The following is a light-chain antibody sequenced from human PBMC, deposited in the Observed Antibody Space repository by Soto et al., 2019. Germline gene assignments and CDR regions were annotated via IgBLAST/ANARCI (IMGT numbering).Light chain of an antibody. V-gene: IGKV3D-11*02. Sequence: EIVMTQSPATLSVSPGERVSLSCRASQSINTYLAWYQQKPGQAPRLLIYDASKRATGIPARFSGSGSGTNFTLTISSLEPEDFAVYYCQQRRSWQVTFGQGTRLEIK. CDR1: QSINTY. CDR3: QQRRSWQVT. CDR2: DAS. J-gene: IGKJ5*01.